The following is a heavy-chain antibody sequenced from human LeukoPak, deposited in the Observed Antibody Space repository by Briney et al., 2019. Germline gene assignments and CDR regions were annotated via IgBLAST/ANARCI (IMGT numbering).Heavy chain of an antibody. V-gene: IGHV3-48*01. D-gene: IGHD5-18*01. Sequence: GGSLRLSCAASGFTFSSYSMNWVRQAPGKGLEWVSYISSSSSTIYYADSVKGRFTTSRDNAKNSLYLQMNSLRAEDTAVYYCARDRIQLWWDYGMDVWGQGTTVTVFS. CDR3: ARDRIQLWWDYGMDV. J-gene: IGHJ6*02. CDR1: GFTFSSYS. CDR2: ISSSSSTI.